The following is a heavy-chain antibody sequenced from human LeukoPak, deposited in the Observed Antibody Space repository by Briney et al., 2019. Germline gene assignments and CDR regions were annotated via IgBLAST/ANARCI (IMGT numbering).Heavy chain of an antibody. Sequence: PGGSLRLSCAASGFTFSSYGMHWVRQAPGKGLEWVAFIRYDGSNKYYADSVKGRFTISRDNSKNTLYLQMNSLRAEDTAVYYCAKGQGYSSSFSDYYYYMDVWGKGTTVTVSS. J-gene: IGHJ6*03. D-gene: IGHD6-6*01. V-gene: IGHV3-30*02. CDR3: AKGQGYSSSFSDYYYYMDV. CDR1: GFTFSSYG. CDR2: IRYDGSNK.